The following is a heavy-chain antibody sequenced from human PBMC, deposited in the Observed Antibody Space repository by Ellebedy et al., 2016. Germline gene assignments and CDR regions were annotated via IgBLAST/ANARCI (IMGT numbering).Heavy chain of an antibody. CDR3: ARDRNSIVGPTFYFDY. J-gene: IGHJ4*02. D-gene: IGHD1-26*01. V-gene: IGHV3-23*01. CDR1: RFTFSSYA. CDR2: ISGSGGST. Sequence: GGSLRLSCAASRFTFSSYAMSWVRQAPGKGLEWVSAISGSGGSTYYADSVKGRFTISRDNSKNTLFLQMNSLRADDTAVYYCARDRNSIVGPTFYFDYWGQGTLVTVSS.